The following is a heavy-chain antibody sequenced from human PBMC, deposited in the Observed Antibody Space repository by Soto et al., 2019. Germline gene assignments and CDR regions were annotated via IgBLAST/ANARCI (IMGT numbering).Heavy chain of an antibody. D-gene: IGHD3-10*01. Sequence: EVQLLESGGGLVQPGGSLRLSCAASGFTFSSYAMSWVRQAPGKGLEWVSAISGSGGSTYYADSVKGRFTISRDNSKNTLYLQMNSLRAEDTAVYYCAIKRLKVGSGSYYNLLSAVSYWGQGTLVTVSS. CDR1: GFTFSSYA. J-gene: IGHJ4*02. CDR2: ISGSGGST. V-gene: IGHV3-23*01. CDR3: AIKRLKVGSGSYYNLLSAVSY.